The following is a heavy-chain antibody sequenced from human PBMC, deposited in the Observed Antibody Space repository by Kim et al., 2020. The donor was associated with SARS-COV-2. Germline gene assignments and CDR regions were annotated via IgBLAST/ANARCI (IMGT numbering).Heavy chain of an antibody. J-gene: IGHJ4*02. V-gene: IGHV4-31*03. CDR1: GGSISSGGYY. CDR2: IYYSGST. CDR3: ARGQQVVTPEPYFDY. D-gene: IGHD2-21*02. Sequence: SETLSLTCTVSGGSISSGGYYWSWIHQHPGKGLEWIGYIYYSGSTYYNPSLKSRVTISVDTSKNQFSLKLSSVTAADTAVYYCARGQQVVTPEPYFDYWGQVTLVTVSS.